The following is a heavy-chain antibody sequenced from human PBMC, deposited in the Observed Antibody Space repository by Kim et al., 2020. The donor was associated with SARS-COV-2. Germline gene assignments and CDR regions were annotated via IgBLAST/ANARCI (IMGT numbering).Heavy chain of an antibody. J-gene: IGHJ5*02. Sequence: YAAAVKVRLTISRDNSKNPLFLRINSLRSGDTAVYYCATTGDSEGSWFDPWGQGTQLTVSS. V-gene: IGHV3-30*01. D-gene: IGHD4-17*01. CDR3: ATTGDSEGSWFDP.